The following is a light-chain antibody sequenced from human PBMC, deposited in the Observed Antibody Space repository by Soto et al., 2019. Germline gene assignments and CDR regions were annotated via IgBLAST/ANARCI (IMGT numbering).Light chain of an antibody. CDR1: RSVLYNSKKKNY. J-gene: IGKJ2*01. Sequence: DIVMTQSPDSLAVSLGERATINCRSSRSVLYNSKKKNYLAWYHQKPGQPPNLIIPWTSIRQSGVPARFSSIGSATDFTLTITNLQAEDVGIYYWQQHYNPPPGYTFGQGTTLEI. CDR2: WTS. CDR3: QQHYNPPPGYT. V-gene: IGKV4-1*01.